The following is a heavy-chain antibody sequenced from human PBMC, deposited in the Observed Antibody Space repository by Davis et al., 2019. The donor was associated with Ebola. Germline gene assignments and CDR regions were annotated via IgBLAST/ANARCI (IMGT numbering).Heavy chain of an antibody. J-gene: IGHJ5*02. D-gene: IGHD3-3*01. V-gene: IGHV1-18*01. CDR1: GYTFTSYG. CDR3: ARDYYDFWSGYFSNWFDP. CDR2: ISAYNGNT. Sequence: AASVKVSCKASGYTFTSYGISWVRQAPGQGLEWMGWISAYNGNTNYAQKPQGRVTMTTDTSTSTAYMELRSLRSDDTAVYYCARDYYDFWSGYFSNWFDPWGQGTLVTVSS.